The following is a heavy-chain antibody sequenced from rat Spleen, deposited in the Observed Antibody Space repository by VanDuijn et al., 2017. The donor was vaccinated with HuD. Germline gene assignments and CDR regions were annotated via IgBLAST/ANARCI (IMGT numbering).Heavy chain of an antibody. V-gene: IGHV5-27*01. J-gene: IGHJ2*01. D-gene: IGHD1-12*02. CDR3: TTSYDGSYYSDY. Sequence: EVQLVESDGGLVQSGRSLKLSCAASGFTFSDYYMAWVRQAPTKGLEWVAYISTGGGNTYYRDSVKGRFTISRENAKSTLYLQMDSLRSEDTATYYCTTSYDGSYYSDYWGQGVMVTVSS. CDR2: ISTGGGNT. CDR1: GFTFSDYY.